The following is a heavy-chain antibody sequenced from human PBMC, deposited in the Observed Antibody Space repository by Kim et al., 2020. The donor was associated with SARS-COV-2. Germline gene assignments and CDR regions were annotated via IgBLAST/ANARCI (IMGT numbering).Heavy chain of an antibody. V-gene: IGHV3-30*04. Sequence: GGSLRLSCAASGFTFSSYAMHWVRQAPGKGLEWVAVISYDGSNKYYADSVKGRFTISRDNSKNTLYLQMNSLRAEDTAVYYCARGEVVRFVFTAPPYYYYGMDVWGQGTTVTVSS. CDR1: GFTFSSYA. D-gene: IGHD2-15*01. CDR3: ARGEVVRFVFTAPPYYYYGMDV. CDR2: ISYDGSNK. J-gene: IGHJ6*02.